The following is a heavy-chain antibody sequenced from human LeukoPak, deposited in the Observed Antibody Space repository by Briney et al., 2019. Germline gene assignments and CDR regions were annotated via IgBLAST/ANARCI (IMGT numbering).Heavy chain of an antibody. J-gene: IGHJ4*02. CDR2: IIPIFGTA. Sequence: SVKVSCKASGGTFSSYAISWVRQAPGQGLEWMGGIIPIFGTANYAQKFQGRVTITADESTSTAYMELSSLRSEDTAVYYCARRGHGYGSPFDYWGQGTLVTVSS. V-gene: IGHV1-69*13. CDR1: GGTFSSYA. D-gene: IGHD5-18*01. CDR3: ARRGHGYGSPFDY.